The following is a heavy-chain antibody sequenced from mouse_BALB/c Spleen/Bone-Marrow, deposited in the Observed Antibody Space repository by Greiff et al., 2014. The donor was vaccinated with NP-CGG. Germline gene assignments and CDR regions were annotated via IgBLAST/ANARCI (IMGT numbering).Heavy chain of an antibody. V-gene: IGHV5-17*02. CDR1: GFTFSSFG. Sequence: EVQLVESGGGLVQPGGSRKLSCAASGFTFSSFGMHWVRQAPEKGLEWVAYISSGSSTIYYGDTVMGRFTISRDNSKNTLFLQMTSLRSEDTATYYCVRSGSSSGYFDYWGQGTTLTVSS. CDR3: VRSGSSSGYFDY. D-gene: IGHD1-1*01. CDR2: ISSGSSTI. J-gene: IGHJ2*01.